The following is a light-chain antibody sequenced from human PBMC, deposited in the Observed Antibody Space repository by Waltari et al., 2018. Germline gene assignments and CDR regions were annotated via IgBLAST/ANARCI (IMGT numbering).Light chain of an antibody. Sequence: QSALAQPASVSGSPGQSIAISCPGTSSDIGNYNYVSWYQQHPGKAPKLILYEVSDRPSGVSRRFSGSKSGNKATLTISGLQPGDEADYYCQCYDSRLSGSLFGGGTKVTVL. CDR1: SSDIGNYNY. CDR3: QCYDSRLSGSL. CDR2: EVS. J-gene: IGLJ2*01. V-gene: IGLV2-14*01.